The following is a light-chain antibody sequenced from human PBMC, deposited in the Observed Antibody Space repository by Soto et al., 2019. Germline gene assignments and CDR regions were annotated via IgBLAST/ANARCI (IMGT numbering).Light chain of an antibody. CDR1: QSVSRF. J-gene: IGKJ5*01. CDR2: DTF. Sequence: EIVLTQSPATLSLSPGERATLSCRASQSVSRFLAWYQQKPGQAPRLLIYDTFHRATGIPARFSGSGSGTDFTLTISSLEPEDFAVYYCQQRSNWPLVTFGQGTRLEI. CDR3: QQRSNWPLVT. V-gene: IGKV3-11*01.